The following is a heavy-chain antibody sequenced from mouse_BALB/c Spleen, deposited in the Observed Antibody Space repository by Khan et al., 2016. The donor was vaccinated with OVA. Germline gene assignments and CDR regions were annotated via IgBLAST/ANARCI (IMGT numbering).Heavy chain of an antibody. D-gene: IGHD2-14*01. CDR3: ARNSDRYDFSY. Sequence: QVRLQQSGPGLVQPSQSLSITCTVSGFSLTTYGIHWVRQSPGKGLEWLGVIWSGGNADYNAAFISRLSISKDNPKSQVFFKMNSLQADDTAIYYCARNSDRYDFSYWGQGTLVTVSA. V-gene: IGHV2-4-1*01. J-gene: IGHJ3*01. CDR2: IWSGGNA. CDR1: GFSLTTYG.